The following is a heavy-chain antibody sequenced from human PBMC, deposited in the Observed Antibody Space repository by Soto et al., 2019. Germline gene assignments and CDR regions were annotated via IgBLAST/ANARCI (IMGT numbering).Heavy chain of an antibody. CDR3: ASRDFGEYYFDY. CDR2: IYDSGST. Sequence: SETLSLTCTVSGGSISSGAYYWSWIRQHPGKGLEWTGYIYDSGSTYFNPSLKSRVTISVDTSKNQFSLKLSSATAADTALYYCASRDFGEYYFDYWGQGTLVTVSS. J-gene: IGHJ4*02. D-gene: IGHD3-10*01. CDR1: GGSISSGAYY. V-gene: IGHV4-31*03.